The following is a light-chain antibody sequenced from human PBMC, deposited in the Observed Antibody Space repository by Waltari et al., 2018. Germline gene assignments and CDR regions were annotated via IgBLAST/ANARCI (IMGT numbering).Light chain of an antibody. V-gene: IGKV6-21*01. CDR1: QSIGSN. CDR3: HQSSSSPYT. CDR2: YAS. Sequence: DIVLTQSPDFQSVTPKEKVTITCRASQSIGSNLHWYQKEPDPSPRLLIRYASQSFSGVPSRFSGSGSGTDFTLTINSLEAEDAATYYCHQSSSSPYTFGQGTKLETK. J-gene: IGKJ2*01.